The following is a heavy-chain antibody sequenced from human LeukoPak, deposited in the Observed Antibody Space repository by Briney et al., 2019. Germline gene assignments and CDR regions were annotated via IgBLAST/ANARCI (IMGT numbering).Heavy chain of an antibody. J-gene: IGHJ4*02. Sequence: GGSLRLSCAASGFTFSAYAMSWVRQAPGKGLEWVSGISGSGGITYYADSVKGRFTISRDNSKNTLYLQMNSLRAEDTAVYYCAKDLLSVAGTGSATDYWGQGTLVTVSS. CDR3: AKDLLSVAGTGSATDY. D-gene: IGHD6-19*01. CDR1: GFTFSAYA. V-gene: IGHV3-23*01. CDR2: ISGSGGIT.